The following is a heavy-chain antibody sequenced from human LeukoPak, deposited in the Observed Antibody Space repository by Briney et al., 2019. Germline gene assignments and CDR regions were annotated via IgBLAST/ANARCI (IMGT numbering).Heavy chain of an antibody. D-gene: IGHD1-26*01. CDR3: ARSRSGSYSYFDY. CDR1: GGSISSSSYY. CDR2: IYYSGST. V-gene: IGHV4-39*01. Sequence: SETLSLTCTVSGGSISSSSYYWGWIRQPPGKGLEWIGSIYYSGSTYYNPSLKSRVTISVDTSKNQFSLKLSSVTAADTAVYYCARSRSGSYSYFDYWGQGTLVTVSS. J-gene: IGHJ4*02.